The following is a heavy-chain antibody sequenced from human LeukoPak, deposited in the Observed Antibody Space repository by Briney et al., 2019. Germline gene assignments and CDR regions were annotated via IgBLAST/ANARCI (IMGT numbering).Heavy chain of an antibody. D-gene: IGHD4-17*01. CDR3: ARGARDYGDYNNAFDI. V-gene: IGHV4-34*01. Sequence: SETLSLTCAVYGGSFSGYYWSWIRRPPGKGLEWIGEINHSGSTNYNPSLKSRVTISVDTSKNQFSLKLSSVTAADTAVYYCARGARDYGDYNNAFDIWGQGTMVTVSS. CDR1: GGSFSGYY. CDR2: INHSGST. J-gene: IGHJ3*02.